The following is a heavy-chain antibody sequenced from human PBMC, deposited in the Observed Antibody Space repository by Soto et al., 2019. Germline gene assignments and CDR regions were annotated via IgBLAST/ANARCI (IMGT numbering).Heavy chain of an antibody. CDR1: GFNFSSYA. D-gene: IGHD3-22*01. Sequence: EVQLLESGGRLIQPGGSLRLSCAASGFNFSSYAMSWIRRAPGKGPEWVAGITTSGDRSGYADSVKGRFTVSRDNSQNTMYLQLNSLRGDDTAIYYCARGLEAGYYFAYWGQGTVVTVSS. J-gene: IGHJ4*02. CDR2: ITTSGDRS. CDR3: ARGLEAGYYFAY. V-gene: IGHV3-23*01.